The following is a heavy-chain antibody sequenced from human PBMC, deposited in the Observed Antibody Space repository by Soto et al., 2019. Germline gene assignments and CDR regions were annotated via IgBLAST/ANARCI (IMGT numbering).Heavy chain of an antibody. D-gene: IGHD2-2*01. Sequence: GASVKVSCKASGGTFSSYAISWVRQAPGQGLEWMGGIIPIFGTANYAQKFQGRVTITADESTSTAYMELSSLRSEDSAVYYCARKVGYCSSTSCYPDYYYGMDVWGQGTTVTVSS. CDR1: GGTFSSYA. CDR3: ARKVGYCSSTSCYPDYYYGMDV. CDR2: IIPIFGTA. J-gene: IGHJ6*02. V-gene: IGHV1-69*13.